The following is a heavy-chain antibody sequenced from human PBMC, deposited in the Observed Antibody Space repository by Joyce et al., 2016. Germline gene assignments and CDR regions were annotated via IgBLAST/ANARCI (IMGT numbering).Heavy chain of an antibody. CDR3: ARSQWLAPLMY. V-gene: IGHV4-34*02. J-gene: IGHJ4*02. CDR1: SGPFSGFL. CDR2: IPNSGST. D-gene: IGHD6-19*01. Sequence: QVQLQQWGAGLLKTSETLSLTCAVYSGPFSGFLWSWVRQPPGKGLEWIGDIPNSGSTHYNPSLKSRLTMSVDTSRKEFSLKLSSVTVADTAIYYCARSQWLAPLMYWGQGTPVTVSS.